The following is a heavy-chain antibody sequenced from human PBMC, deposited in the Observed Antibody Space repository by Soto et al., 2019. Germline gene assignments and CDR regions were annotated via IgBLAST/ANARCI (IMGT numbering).Heavy chain of an antibody. CDR3: ARVSLRPHWFHP. D-gene: IGHD2-8*01. Sequence: QVQLVQSGAEVKKPGASVKVSCKTSGYTFTRNDINWVRQATGQGLEWMGWMDPNSGNTGYAQKFEGRVTMTRNTYISTAYMELSSLRSEGTAVYYCARVSLRPHWFHPWGQGALVTGSS. V-gene: IGHV1-8*01. J-gene: IGHJ5*02. CDR2: MDPNSGNT. CDR1: GYTFTRND.